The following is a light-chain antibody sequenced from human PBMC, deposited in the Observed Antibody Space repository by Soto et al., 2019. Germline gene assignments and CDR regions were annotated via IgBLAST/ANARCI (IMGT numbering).Light chain of an antibody. Sequence: DIQMTQSPSILSASVGDRVTITCRASQSVSGWLAWYRQKPGKAPELLIYSASTLETGVPSRFSGSGSGTEFTLTVSSLQPDDFATYYCQQYESYPLTFGGGTKIDI. CDR3: QQYESYPLT. J-gene: IGKJ4*01. CDR2: SAS. CDR1: QSVSGW. V-gene: IGKV1-5*03.